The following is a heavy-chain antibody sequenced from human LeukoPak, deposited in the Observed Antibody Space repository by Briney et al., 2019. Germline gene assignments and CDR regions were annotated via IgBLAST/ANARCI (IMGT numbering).Heavy chain of an antibody. V-gene: IGHV4-34*01. D-gene: IGHD2-15*01. CDR1: GGSFSDYY. CDR2: INHSGST. CDR3: ARGYCSGGSCYPLKSIYYYYMDV. Sequence: SETLSLTCAVYGGSFSDYYWSWFRQPPGKGLEWIGEINHSGSTNYNPSLKSRVTISVDTSKYQFSLKVTSVTAADTAVYYCARGYCSGGSCYPLKSIYYYYMDVWGEGTTVTFSS. J-gene: IGHJ6*03.